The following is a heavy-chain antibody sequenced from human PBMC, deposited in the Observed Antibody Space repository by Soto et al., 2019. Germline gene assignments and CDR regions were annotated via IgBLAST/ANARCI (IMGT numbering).Heavy chain of an antibody. Sequence: GGSLRLSCAASGFTFSTYAMSWVRQAPGKGLEWVSGISGSGGSTYYADSVKGRFTISRDNSKNTLYLQMNSLRAEDTDVYYCATDLAAAGRSYGMDVWGQGTTVTVSS. CDR2: ISGSGGST. V-gene: IGHV3-23*01. J-gene: IGHJ6*02. D-gene: IGHD6-13*01. CDR1: GFTFSTYA. CDR3: ATDLAAAGRSYGMDV.